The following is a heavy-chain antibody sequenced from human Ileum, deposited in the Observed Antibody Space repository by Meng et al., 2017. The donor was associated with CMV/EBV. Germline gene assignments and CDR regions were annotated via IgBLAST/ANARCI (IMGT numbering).Heavy chain of an antibody. CDR2: ICGTGTI. D-gene: IGHD3-10*01. J-gene: IGHJ5*02. CDR1: VASISTYC. CDR3: ARRVREVRERSWENWLTP. V-gene: IGHV4-4*07. Sequence: HVPLQESGPGLSSPSQTLSLLFTVSVASISTYCCNWLRQSAGKRLEWIWRICGTGTIQYNPSFKSRLTLSLDTSKSQFSLRLTSVTAADTAVYFCARRVREVRERSWENWLTPWGQGILVTVSS.